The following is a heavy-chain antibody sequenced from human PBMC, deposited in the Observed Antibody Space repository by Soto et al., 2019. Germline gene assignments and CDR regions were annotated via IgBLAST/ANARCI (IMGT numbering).Heavy chain of an antibody. V-gene: IGHV3-21*01. J-gene: IGHJ6*02. CDR1: GFTFSSYS. D-gene: IGHD1-26*01. CDR2: ISSSSSYI. Sequence: EVQLVESGGGLVKPGGSLRLSCAASGFTFSSYSMNWVRQAPGKGLEWVSSISSSSSYIYYADSVKGRFTISRDNAKNSLYLKMNSRRAEDTAVYYCARDDRGYGGYYYYYGMDVWGQGTTVTVSS. CDR3: ARDDRGYGGYYYYYGMDV.